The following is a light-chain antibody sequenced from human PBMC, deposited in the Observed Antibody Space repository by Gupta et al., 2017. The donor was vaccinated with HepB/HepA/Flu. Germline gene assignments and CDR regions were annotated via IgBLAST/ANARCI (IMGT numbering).Light chain of an antibody. Sequence: SVLTQPPSVSGAPGQRVTIPCTGNSSNIGAYYDVHWYQQLPGKAPKLVINGNTNRPSEVSDRFSAARSGTSASLAITGLQTEDEADYYCQSFDRSLSGAVFGGGTKVTVL. CDR3: QSFDRSLSGAV. CDR2: GNT. J-gene: IGLJ3*02. CDR1: SSNIGAYYD. V-gene: IGLV1-40*01.